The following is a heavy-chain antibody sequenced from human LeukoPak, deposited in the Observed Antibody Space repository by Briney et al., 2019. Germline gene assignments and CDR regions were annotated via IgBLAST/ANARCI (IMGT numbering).Heavy chain of an antibody. D-gene: IGHD1-26*01. J-gene: IGHJ4*02. Sequence: SETLSLTCTVSGGSITSSSKYWGWVRQPPGKGLEWIGSIYYSGTTYYNPSLKSRVTISVDTSKSEFSLKLSSVTAADTAVYYCATTTIRLGYWGQGTLVTVSS. CDR3: ATTTIRLGY. V-gene: IGHV4-39*07. CDR2: IYYSGTT. CDR1: GGSITSSSKY.